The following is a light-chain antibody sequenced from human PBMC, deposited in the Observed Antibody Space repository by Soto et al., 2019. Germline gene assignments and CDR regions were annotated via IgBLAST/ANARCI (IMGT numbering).Light chain of an antibody. CDR2: GAS. CDR1: QSVSSN. J-gene: IGKJ4*01. Sequence: EIVMTQSPAILSVSPGERATLSSRASQSVSSNLAWYQQKPGQTPRLLIYGASTRATGIPARFSGSGSGTEFTLTISSLQSEDFAIYYCQQYNNWLMLSFGGGTKVDI. V-gene: IGKV3-15*01. CDR3: QQYNNWLMLS.